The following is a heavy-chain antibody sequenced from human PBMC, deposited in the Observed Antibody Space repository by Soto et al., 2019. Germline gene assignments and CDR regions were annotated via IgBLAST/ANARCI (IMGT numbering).Heavy chain of an antibody. D-gene: IGHD2-8*01. CDR1: GGSFSGYY. V-gene: IGHV4-34*01. CDR2: INHSGST. Sequence: KPSETLSLTCAVYGGSFSGYYWSWIRQPPGKGLEWIGEINHSGSTNYNPSLKSRVTISVDTSKNQFSLKLSSVTAADTAVYYCARGRRQGNRSMLSLCYDYWGQGTLVTVSS. CDR3: ARGRRQGNRSMLSLCYDY. J-gene: IGHJ4*02.